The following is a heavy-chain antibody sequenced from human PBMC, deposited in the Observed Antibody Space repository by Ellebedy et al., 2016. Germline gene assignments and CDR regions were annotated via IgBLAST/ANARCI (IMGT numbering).Heavy chain of an antibody. CDR2: ISGSGGST. Sequence: GESLKISXAASGFTFSSYAMSWVRQAPGKGLEWVSAISGSGGSTYYADSVKGRFTISRDNSKNTLYLQMNSLRAEDTAVYYCAKDIKSSRFLEWSDPSDAFDIWGQGTMVTVSS. CDR3: AKDIKSSRFLEWSDPSDAFDI. D-gene: IGHD3-3*01. V-gene: IGHV3-23*01. CDR1: GFTFSSYA. J-gene: IGHJ3*02.